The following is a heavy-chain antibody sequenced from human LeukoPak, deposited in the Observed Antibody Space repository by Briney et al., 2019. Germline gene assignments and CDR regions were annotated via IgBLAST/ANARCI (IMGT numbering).Heavy chain of an antibody. J-gene: IGHJ6*03. D-gene: IGHD6-13*01. CDR3: AREYSSSWYGVYYYMDV. Sequence: GGPLRLSCAASGFTFSSYEMNWVRQAPGKGLEWVSYISSSGSTIYYADSVKGRFTISRDNAKNSLYLQMNSLRAEGTAVYYCAREYSSSWYGVYYYMDVWGKGTTVTISS. V-gene: IGHV3-48*03. CDR1: GFTFSSYE. CDR2: ISSSGSTI.